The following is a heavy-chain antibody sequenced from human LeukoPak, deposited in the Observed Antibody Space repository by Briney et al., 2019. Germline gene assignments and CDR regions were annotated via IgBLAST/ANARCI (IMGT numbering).Heavy chain of an antibody. Sequence: ASVKVSCKASGGTFSSYAISWVRQAPGQGLEWMGGIIPIFGTANYAQKFQGRVTITADESTSTAYMELSSLRSEDTAVYYCARGPARFLVWVSPVRRDVWGKGTTVTVSS. CDR3: ARGPARFLVWVSPVRRDV. D-gene: IGHD3-3*01. CDR2: IIPIFGTA. CDR1: GGTFSSYA. V-gene: IGHV1-69*13. J-gene: IGHJ6*04.